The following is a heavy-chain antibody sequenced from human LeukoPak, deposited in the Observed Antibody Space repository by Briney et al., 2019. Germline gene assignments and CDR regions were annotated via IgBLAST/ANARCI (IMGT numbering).Heavy chain of an antibody. CDR1: GGSISSSSYY. CDR3: ARHEQLDVDY. V-gene: IGHV4-39*01. D-gene: IGHD6-13*01. Sequence: SETLSLTCTVPGGSISSSSYYWGWIRQPPGKGLEWIGSIYYSGSTYYNPSLKSRVTISVDTSKNQFSLKLSSVTAADTAVYYCARHEQLDVDYWGQGTLVTVSS. J-gene: IGHJ4*02. CDR2: IYYSGST.